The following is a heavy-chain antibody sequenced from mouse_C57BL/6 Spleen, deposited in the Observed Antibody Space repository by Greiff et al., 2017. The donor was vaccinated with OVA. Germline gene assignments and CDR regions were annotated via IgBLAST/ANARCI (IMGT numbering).Heavy chain of an antibody. D-gene: IGHD2-4*01. CDR2: INPSTGGT. Sequence: EVHLVESGPELVKPGASVKISCKASGYSFTGYYMNWVKQSPEKSLEWIGEINPSTGGTTYNQKFKAKATLTVDKSSSTAYMQLKSLTSEDSAVDYCARSPFYDYGFAYWGQGTLVTVSA. CDR1: GYSFTGYY. V-gene: IGHV1-42*01. CDR3: ARSPFYDYGFAY. J-gene: IGHJ3*01.